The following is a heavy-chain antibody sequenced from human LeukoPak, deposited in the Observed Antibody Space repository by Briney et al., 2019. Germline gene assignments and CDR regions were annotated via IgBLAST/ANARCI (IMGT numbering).Heavy chain of an antibody. V-gene: IGHV4-31*03. D-gene: IGHD6-19*01. CDR1: GGSISSGGYY. CDR2: IYYSGST. Sequence: PSETLSLTCTVSGGSISSGGYYWSWIRQHPGKGLEWIGYIYYSGSTYYNPSLKSRVTILVDKSKNQFSLKLNSVTAADTAVYYCARQQWLVRAFDIWGQGTMVTVSS. J-gene: IGHJ3*02. CDR3: ARQQWLVRAFDI.